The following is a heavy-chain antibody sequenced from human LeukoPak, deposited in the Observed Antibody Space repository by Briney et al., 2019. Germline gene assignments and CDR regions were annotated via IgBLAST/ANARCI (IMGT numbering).Heavy chain of an antibody. D-gene: IGHD2-2*01. Sequence: SGGSLRLSCAASGFTFSSYGMHWVRQAPGKGLEWVAVISYDGSNKYYADSVKGRFTTSRDNSKNTLYLQMYSLRAEDTAVYYCARDQRYCTTTSCSFDYWGQGTLVTVSS. J-gene: IGHJ4*02. CDR3: ARDQRYCTTTSCSFDY. CDR1: GFTFSSYG. V-gene: IGHV3-30*19. CDR2: ISYDGSNK.